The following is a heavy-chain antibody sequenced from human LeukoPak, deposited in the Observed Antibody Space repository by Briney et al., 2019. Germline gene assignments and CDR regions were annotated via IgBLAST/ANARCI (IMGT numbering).Heavy chain of an antibody. CDR3: ARFTGYMVRGVTYYFDY. J-gene: IGHJ4*02. Sequence: GGSLRLSCAASGFTFSSYWMSWVRQAPGKGLEWVANIKQDGSEKYYVDSVKGRFTISRDNAKNSLYLQMNSLRAEDTAVYYCARFTGYMVRGVTYYFDYWGQGTLVTVSP. CDR1: GFTFSSYW. D-gene: IGHD3-10*01. V-gene: IGHV3-7*01. CDR2: IKQDGSEK.